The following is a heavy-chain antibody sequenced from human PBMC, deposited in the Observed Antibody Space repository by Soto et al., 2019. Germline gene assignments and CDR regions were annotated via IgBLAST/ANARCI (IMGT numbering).Heavy chain of an antibody. V-gene: IGHV4-39*01. CDR1: GGSISSSSYY. CDR2: IYYSGST. J-gene: IGHJ6*03. CDR3: ASSPLRFLEWLPHYYYYYMDV. Sequence: QLQLQESGPGLVKPSETLSLTCTVSGGSISSSSYYWGWIRQPPGKGLEWIGSIYYSGSTYYNPSLKSRVTISVDTSKNQFSLKLSSVTAADTAVYYCASSPLRFLEWLPHYYYYYMDVWGKGTTVTVSS. D-gene: IGHD3-3*01.